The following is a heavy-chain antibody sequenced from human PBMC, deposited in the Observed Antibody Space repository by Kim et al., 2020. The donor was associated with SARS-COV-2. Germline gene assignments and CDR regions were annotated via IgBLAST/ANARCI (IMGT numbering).Heavy chain of an antibody. CDR2: ISWNSGSI. V-gene: IGHV3-9*01. D-gene: IGHD6-6*01. CDR3: AKDSWGIAAREIDY. CDR1: GFTFDDYA. J-gene: IGHJ4*02. Sequence: GGSLRLSCAASGFTFDDYAMHWVRQAPGKGLEWVSGISWNSGSIGYADSVKGRFTISRDNAKNSLYLQMNSLRAEDTALYYCAKDSWGIAAREIDYWGQG.